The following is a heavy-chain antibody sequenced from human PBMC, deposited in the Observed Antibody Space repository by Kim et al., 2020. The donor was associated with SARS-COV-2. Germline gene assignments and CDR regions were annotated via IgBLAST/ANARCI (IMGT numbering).Heavy chain of an antibody. J-gene: IGHJ4*02. D-gene: IGHD4-4*01. CDR1: GASVSSSLHY. CDR2: IFSGGAT. CDR3: ARDDSSGSDFFDF. V-gene: IGHV4-39*02. Sequence: SETLSLTCSVSGASVSSSLHYWGWIRQPPGKGLQWVGSIFSGGATFYSPSLKTRVTMSVDTSKNEFSLQLRSLTAADTAVYFCARDDSSGSDFFDFWGQG.